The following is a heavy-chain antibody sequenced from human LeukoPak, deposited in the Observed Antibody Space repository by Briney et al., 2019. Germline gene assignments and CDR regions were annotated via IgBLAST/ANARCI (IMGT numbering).Heavy chain of an antibody. D-gene: IGHD2-2*02. CDR3: AIVRSGKYQLLYGFSGWFDP. Sequence: SVKLSCKAYGGTFSSYAISWVRQAPGQGLEWMGGIIPIFGTANYAQEFQGRVTITADESTSTAYRELSSLRSEDTAVYYCAIVRSGKYQLLYGFSGWFDPWGQGTLVTVSS. J-gene: IGHJ5*02. CDR2: IIPIFGTA. CDR1: GGTFSSYA. V-gene: IGHV1-69*13.